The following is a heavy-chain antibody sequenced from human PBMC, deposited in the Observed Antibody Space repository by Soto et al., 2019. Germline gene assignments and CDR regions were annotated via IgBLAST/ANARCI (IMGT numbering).Heavy chain of an antibody. CDR3: ARIRVADAFHX. CDR2: ISSSGSTI. J-gene: IGHJ3*02. D-gene: IGHD2-15*01. Sequence: GGSLRLSCAASGFTFSSYEMNWVRQAPGKGLEWVSYISSSGSTIYYADSVKGRFTISRDNAKNSLYLQMNSLRAEDTAVYYCARIRVADAFHXWGQVTMVTVS. V-gene: IGHV3-48*03. CDR1: GFTFSSYE.